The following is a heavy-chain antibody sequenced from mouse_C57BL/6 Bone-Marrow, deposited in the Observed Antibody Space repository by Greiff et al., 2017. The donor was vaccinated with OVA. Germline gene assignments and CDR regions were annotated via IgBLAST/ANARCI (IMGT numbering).Heavy chain of an antibody. D-gene: IGHD4-1*01. CDR3: ARDPNWGVGFAY. Sequence: VKLQQPGAELVKPGASVKLSCKASGYTFTSYWMQWVKQRPGQGLEWIGEIDPSASYTNYNQKFKGKATLTVDTSSSTAYMQLSSLTSEDSAVYYCARDPNWGVGFAYWGQGTLVTVSA. V-gene: IGHV1-50*01. CDR2: IDPSASYT. J-gene: IGHJ3*01. CDR1: GYTFTSYW.